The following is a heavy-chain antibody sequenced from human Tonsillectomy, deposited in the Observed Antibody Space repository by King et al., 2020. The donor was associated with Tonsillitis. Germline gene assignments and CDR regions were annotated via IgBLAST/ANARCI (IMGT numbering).Heavy chain of an antibody. D-gene: IGHD3-22*01. V-gene: IGHV3-48*01. Sequence: VQLVESGGGSVQPGGSLRLSCAASRFIFSTYSMVWVRQAPGKGLEWLSYISSSGSGIYYANSVKGRFTISRDNAKNSLYLQMNSLRAEDTAVYYCARVGVVAVLDSWGQGTLVTVPS. CDR1: RFIFSTYS. J-gene: IGHJ4*02. CDR3: ARVGVVAVLDS. CDR2: ISSSGSGI.